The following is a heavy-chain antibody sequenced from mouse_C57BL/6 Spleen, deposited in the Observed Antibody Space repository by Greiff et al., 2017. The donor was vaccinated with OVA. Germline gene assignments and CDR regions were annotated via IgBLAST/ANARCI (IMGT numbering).Heavy chain of an antibody. CDR1: GYSITSGYD. D-gene: IGHD1-1*01. V-gene: IGHV3-1*01. Sequence: EVKVEESGPGMVKPSQSLSLTCTVTGYSITSGYDWHWIRHFPGNKLEWMGYISYSGSTNYNPSLKSRISITHDTSKNHFFLKLNSVTTEDTATYYCARDGSSSGFAYWGQGTLVTVSA. J-gene: IGHJ3*01. CDR2: ISYSGST. CDR3: ARDGSSSGFAY.